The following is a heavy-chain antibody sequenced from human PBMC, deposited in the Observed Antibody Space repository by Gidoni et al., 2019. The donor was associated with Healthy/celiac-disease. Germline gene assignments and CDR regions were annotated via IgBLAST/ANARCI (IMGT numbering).Heavy chain of an antibody. Sequence: QVQLVESGGGVVQPGRSLRLSCAASGFTFSSYGMHWVRQAPGKGLEWVAVISYDGSNKYYADSVKGRFTISRDNSKNTLYLQMNSLRAEDTAVYYCAKPGGDDYVWGSYRKPLDYWGQGTLVTVSS. CDR3: AKPGGDDYVWGSYRKPLDY. D-gene: IGHD3-16*02. V-gene: IGHV3-30*18. CDR1: GFTFSSYG. CDR2: ISYDGSNK. J-gene: IGHJ4*02.